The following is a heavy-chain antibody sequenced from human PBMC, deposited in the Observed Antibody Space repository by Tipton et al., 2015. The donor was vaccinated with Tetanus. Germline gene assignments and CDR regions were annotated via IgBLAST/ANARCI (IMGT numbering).Heavy chain of an antibody. CDR1: GGSISSYY. Sequence: LRLSCTVSGGSISSYYWSWIRQPAGKGLEWIGRIYTSGSTNYNPSLKSRVTMSVDTSKNQFSLKLSSVTAADTAVYYCARDDSYGDYVDYYYYGMDVWGQGTTVTVSS. CDR3: ARDDSYGDYVDYYYYGMDV. CDR2: IYTSGST. V-gene: IGHV4-4*07. D-gene: IGHD4-17*01. J-gene: IGHJ6*02.